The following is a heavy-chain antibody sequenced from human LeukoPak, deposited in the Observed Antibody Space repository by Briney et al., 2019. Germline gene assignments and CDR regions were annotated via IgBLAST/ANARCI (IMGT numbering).Heavy chain of an antibody. V-gene: IGHV3-48*03. D-gene: IGHD3-3*01. Sequence: PGGSLRLSWAASGFTFSSYEMNWVRQAPGKGLEWVSYISSSGSTIYYADSVKGRFTISRDNAKNSLYLQMNSLRAEDTAVYYCARDPKKYYDFWSGYLDAFDIWGQGTMVTVSS. J-gene: IGHJ3*02. CDR1: GFTFSSYE. CDR3: ARDPKKYYDFWSGYLDAFDI. CDR2: ISSSGSTI.